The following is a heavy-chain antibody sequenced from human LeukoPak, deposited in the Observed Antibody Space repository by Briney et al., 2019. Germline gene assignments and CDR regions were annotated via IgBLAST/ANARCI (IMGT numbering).Heavy chain of an antibody. J-gene: IGHJ6*03. CDR1: GYSFTSYW. V-gene: IGHV5-51*01. CDR3: ARLSLGGTGTTHYMDV. Sequence: GESLKISCKGSGYSFTSYWIGWVRQMPGKGLEWMGIIYPGGSDTRYSPSFQGQVTISADKSISTAYLQWSSLKASDTAMYYCARLSLGGTGTTHYMDVWGKGTTVTVSS. D-gene: IGHD1-1*01. CDR2: IYPGGSDT.